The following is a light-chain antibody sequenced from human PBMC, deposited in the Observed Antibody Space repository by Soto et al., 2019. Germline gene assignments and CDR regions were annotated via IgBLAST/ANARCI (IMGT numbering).Light chain of an antibody. CDR1: QNIGSW. Sequence: DIQITHFPSTISASVLYRVTITCRASQNIGSWLAWYQQKPGKAPKVLIYDVSNLETGVPSRFSGSGSGTEFTLTISSLQPDDFATYYCQQYNTYWTFGQGTKV. CDR2: DVS. V-gene: IGKV1-5*01. CDR3: QQYNTYWT. J-gene: IGKJ1*01.